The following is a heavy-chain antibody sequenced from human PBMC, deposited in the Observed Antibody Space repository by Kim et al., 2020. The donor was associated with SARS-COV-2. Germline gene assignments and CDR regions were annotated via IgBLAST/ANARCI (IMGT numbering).Heavy chain of an antibody. J-gene: IGHJ4*02. CDR2: IKRKTDVGTT. V-gene: IGHV3-15*01. D-gene: IGHD1-20*01. Sequence: GGSLRLSCVASGFTFSNAWMSWVRQAPGKGLEWVGRIKRKTDVGTTDYTTPVKGRFTISRDDYKNTLYLQMNSLKIKDTAVYYCTTVYTERPTVFFIWGQGTLVTVSS. CDR1: GFTFSNAW. CDR3: TTVYTERPTVFFI.